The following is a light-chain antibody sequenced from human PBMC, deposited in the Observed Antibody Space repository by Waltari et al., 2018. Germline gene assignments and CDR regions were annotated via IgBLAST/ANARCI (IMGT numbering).Light chain of an antibody. Sequence: DIQMTQSPFTLSASVGDRVTITCRASQSISSWLAWYQQKPGKAPKLLIYKASSLESGVPSRFSCSGSGTEFTLIINSLQPDDFATYSCQQYNTFPYTFGQGTKLEIK. V-gene: IGKV1-5*03. J-gene: IGKJ2*01. CDR2: KAS. CDR3: QQYNTFPYT. CDR1: QSISSW.